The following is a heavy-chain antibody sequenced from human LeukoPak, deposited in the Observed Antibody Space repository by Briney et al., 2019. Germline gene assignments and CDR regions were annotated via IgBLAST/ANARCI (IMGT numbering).Heavy chain of an antibody. CDR2: IIPILGIA. V-gene: IGHV1-69*04. J-gene: IGHJ3*02. CDR1: GGTFSSYA. CDR3: AKEISPSDFWSGYYGYDAFDI. D-gene: IGHD3-3*01. Sequence: GASVKVSCKASGGTFSSYAISWVRQAPGQGLEWMGRIIPILGIANYAQKFQGRVTITADKSTSTAYMELSSLRAEDTALYYCAKEISPSDFWSGYYGYDAFDIWGQGTMVTVSS.